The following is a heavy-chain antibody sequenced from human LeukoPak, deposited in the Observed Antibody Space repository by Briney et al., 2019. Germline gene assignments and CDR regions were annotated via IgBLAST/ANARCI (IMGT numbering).Heavy chain of an antibody. V-gene: IGHV3-48*04. CDR2: ISSSSSTI. Sequence: GGSLRLSCAASGFTFSSYSMNWVRQAPGKGLEWVSYISSSSSTIYYADSVKGRFTVSRDNAKNSLYLQMNSLRAEDTALYHCARDPRIAAARNYYYYGMDVWGQGTTVTVSS. D-gene: IGHD6-13*01. CDR3: ARDPRIAAARNYYYYGMDV. CDR1: GFTFSSYS. J-gene: IGHJ6*02.